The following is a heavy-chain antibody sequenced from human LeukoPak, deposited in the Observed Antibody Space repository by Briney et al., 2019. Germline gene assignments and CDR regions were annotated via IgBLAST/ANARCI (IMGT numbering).Heavy chain of an antibody. CDR1: GGSIRSSTYY. V-gene: IGHV4-39*07. CDR3: ASSRYFDWFLVSDAFDI. J-gene: IGHJ3*02. D-gene: IGHD3-9*01. Sequence: SETLSLTCTVSGGSIRSSTYYWGWIRQPPGKGLEWFGRIYYSGSTYYNPSLKSRVTISVDKSKNQFSLKLSSVTAADTAVYYCASSRYFDWFLVSDAFDIWGQGTMVTVSS. CDR2: IYYSGST.